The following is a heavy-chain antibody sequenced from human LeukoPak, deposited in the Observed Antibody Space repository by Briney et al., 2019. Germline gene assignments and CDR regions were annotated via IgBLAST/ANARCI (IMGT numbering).Heavy chain of an antibody. Sequence: ASVKVSCKASGYTFTGYYMHWVRQAPGQGLEWMGWINPNSGGTNYAQKFQGRVTMTRDTSISTAYMELRSLRSDDTAVYYCARDGCSGGSCYEVLFSDYWGQGTLVTVSS. V-gene: IGHV1-2*02. J-gene: IGHJ4*02. D-gene: IGHD2-15*01. CDR1: GYTFTGYY. CDR2: INPNSGGT. CDR3: ARDGCSGGSCYEVLFSDY.